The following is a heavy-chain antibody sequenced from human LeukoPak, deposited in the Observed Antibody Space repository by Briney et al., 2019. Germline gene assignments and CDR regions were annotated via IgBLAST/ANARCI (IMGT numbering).Heavy chain of an antibody. CDR1: GFTFSSYA. D-gene: IGHD3-22*01. J-gene: IGHJ4*02. CDR2: ISYDGSNK. CDR3: ARARNDYDSNGFSLLDY. V-gene: IGHV3-30-3*01. Sequence: GGSLRLSCAASGFTFSSYAMHWVRQAPGKGLEWVAVISYDGSNKYYADSVKGRFTISRDNSKNMLYLQMNSLRAEDTALYYCARARNDYDSNGFSLLDYWGQGTLVTVSS.